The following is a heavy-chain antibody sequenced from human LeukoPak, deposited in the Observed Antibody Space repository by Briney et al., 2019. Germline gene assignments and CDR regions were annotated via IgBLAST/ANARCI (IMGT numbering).Heavy chain of an antibody. J-gene: IGHJ3*02. CDR1: GFTFSRYW. Sequence: GGSPRLSCEASGFTFSRYWMHWVRQAPGKGLVWVSRITSDGSSTTYADSVKGRFTISRDNAKNTLYLQMNSLRAEDTAVYYCASLFLCYGCSTSSDSFNIWGQGTMLTVSS. CDR2: ITSDGSST. CDR3: ASLFLCYGCSTSSDSFNI. V-gene: IGHV3-74*01. D-gene: IGHD6-6*01.